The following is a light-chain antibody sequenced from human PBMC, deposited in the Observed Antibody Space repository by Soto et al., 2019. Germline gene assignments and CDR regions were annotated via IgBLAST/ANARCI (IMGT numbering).Light chain of an antibody. V-gene: IGLV2-11*01. CDR2: DVS. CDR3: CSYGGSYNLI. J-gene: IGLJ2*01. Sequence: QSALTQPRSVSGSPGQSVTISCTGISSDYVSWYQHHPGKAPKLMIYDVSQRPSGVPDRFSASKSGNTASLTISGLQAEDEANYYCCSYGGSYNLIFGGGTKVTVL. CDR1: SSDY.